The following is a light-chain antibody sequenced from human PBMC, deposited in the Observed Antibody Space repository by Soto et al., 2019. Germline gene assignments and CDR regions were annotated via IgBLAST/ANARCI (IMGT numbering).Light chain of an antibody. CDR2: DVT. CDR3: SSYTSSSTPYV. CDR1: SSDVGGYNY. V-gene: IGLV2-14*01. J-gene: IGLJ1*01. Sequence: QSALTQPASVSGSPGQSITISCTGTSSDVGGYNYVSWYQQHPVKAPKLMIYDVTNRPSGVSDRFSGSKSDNTASLTISGLQAEDEADYYCSSYTSSSTPYVFGTGTKVT.